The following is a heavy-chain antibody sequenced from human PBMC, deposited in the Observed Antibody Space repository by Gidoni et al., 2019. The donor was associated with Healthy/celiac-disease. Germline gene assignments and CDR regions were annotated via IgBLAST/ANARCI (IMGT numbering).Heavy chain of an antibody. D-gene: IGHD6-19*01. CDR2: ISGSGGST. J-gene: IGHJ4*02. Sequence: EVQLLESGGGLVQPGGSLRLSCAASGFTFSSYAMSWVRQAPGKGLEWVSSISGSGGSTYYADSVKGRFTISRDNSKNTLYLQMNSLRAEDTAVYYCAKDGYSSGWAFDYWGQGTLVTVSS. CDR3: AKDGYSSGWAFDY. CDR1: GFTFSSYA. V-gene: IGHV3-23*01.